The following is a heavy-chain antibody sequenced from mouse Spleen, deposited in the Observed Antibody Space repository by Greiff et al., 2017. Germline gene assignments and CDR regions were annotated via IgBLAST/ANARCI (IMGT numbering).Heavy chain of an antibody. CDR3: ARWGHRQGGLDY. CDR2: IDPNSGGT. CDR1: GYTFTSYW. V-gene: IGHV1-72*01. D-gene: IGHD2-14*01. J-gene: IGHJ2*01. Sequence: QVQLKQPGAELVKPGASVKLSCKASGYTFTSYWMHWVKQRPGRGLEWIGRIDPNSGGTKYNEKFKSKATLTVDKPSSTAYMQLSSLTSEDSAVYYCARWGHRQGGLDYWGQGTTLTVSS.